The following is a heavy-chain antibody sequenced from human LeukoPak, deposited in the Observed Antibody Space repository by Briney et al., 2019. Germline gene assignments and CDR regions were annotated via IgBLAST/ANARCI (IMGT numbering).Heavy chain of an antibody. V-gene: IGHV3-23*01. D-gene: IGHD2-15*01. Sequence: PEGSLRLSCVASGFTFSNYAMSWVRQAPGKGLELVSGIYGSDDKTVYGDAVKGRFTISRDNSKNTLYLQMNSLRAGDTAVYYCAKTQGYYDAWGQGALVTVSS. CDR3: AKTQGYYDA. CDR1: GFTFSNYA. CDR2: IYGSDDKT. J-gene: IGHJ5*02.